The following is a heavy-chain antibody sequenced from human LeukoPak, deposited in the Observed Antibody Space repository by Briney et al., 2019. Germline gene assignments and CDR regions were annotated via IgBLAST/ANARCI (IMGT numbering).Heavy chain of an antibody. V-gene: IGHV3-15*01. D-gene: IGHD4-17*01. CDR3: TTDLSTTGTFFDY. CDR1: GFTFSNAW. Sequence: PGGSLRLSCAASGFTFSNAWMSWVRQAPGKGLEWVGRIKSKTDGGTTDYAAPVKGRFTISRDDSKNTLYLQMNSLKTEDTAVYYCTTDLSTTGTFFDYWGQGTLVTVSS. CDR2: IKSKTDGGTT. J-gene: IGHJ4*02.